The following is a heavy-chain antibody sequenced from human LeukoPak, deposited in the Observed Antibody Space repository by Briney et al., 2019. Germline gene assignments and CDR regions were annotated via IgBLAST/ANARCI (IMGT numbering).Heavy chain of an antibody. D-gene: IGHD3-22*01. CDR3: ARDNYDSSGYYFD. J-gene: IGHJ4*02. CDR1: GFTFSSYE. V-gene: IGHV3-48*03. Sequence: HPGGSLRLSCAASGFTFSSYEMNWVRQAPGKGLEWVSYISSSGSTIYYADSVKGRFTISRESAKNSLYLQMNSLRAEDTAVYYCARDNYDSSGYYFDWGQGTLVTVSS. CDR2: ISSSGSTI.